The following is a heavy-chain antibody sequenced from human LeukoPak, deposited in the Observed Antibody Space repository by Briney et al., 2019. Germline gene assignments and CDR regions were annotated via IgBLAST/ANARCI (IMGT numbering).Heavy chain of an antibody. V-gene: IGHV3-66*01. D-gene: IGHD3-22*01. CDR3: ARDTYYYDSSGYSAPTRLYFDY. CDR2: IYSGGST. J-gene: IGHJ4*02. Sequence: GGSLRLSCAASAFSVGSNYMTWVRQAPGKGLEWVSLIYSGGSTYYADSVKGRFTISRDNSKNTLYLQMNSLRAEDTAVYYCARDTYYYDSSGYSAPTRLYFDYWGQGTLVTVSS. CDR1: AFSVGSNY.